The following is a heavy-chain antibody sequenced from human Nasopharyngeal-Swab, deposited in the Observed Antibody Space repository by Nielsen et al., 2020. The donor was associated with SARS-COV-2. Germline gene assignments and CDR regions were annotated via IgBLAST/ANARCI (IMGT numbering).Heavy chain of an antibody. J-gene: IGHJ4*02. Sequence: GESLKISCAASGFTFSSYGMHWVRQAPGKGLEWVAVISYDGSNKYYADSVKGRFIISRDNSKNTLYLQMNSLRAEDTAVYYCAKETDSSFDYWGQGTLVTVSS. CDR1: GFTFSSYG. V-gene: IGHV3-30*18. CDR2: ISYDGSNK. CDR3: AKETDSSFDY. D-gene: IGHD3-22*01.